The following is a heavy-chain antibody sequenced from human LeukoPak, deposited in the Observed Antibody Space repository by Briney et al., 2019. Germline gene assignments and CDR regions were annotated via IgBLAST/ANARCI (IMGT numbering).Heavy chain of an antibody. CDR1: GASISSYY. CDR2: IYTSGST. V-gene: IGHV4-4*07. D-gene: IGHD3-22*01. CDR3: AREDDSSGYLLDY. J-gene: IGHJ4*02. Sequence: PSETLSLTCTDSGASISSYYWSWIRQPAGKGLEWIGRIYTSGSTNYNPSLKSRVTMSVDTSKNQFSLKLSSMTAADTAVYYCAREDDSSGYLLDYWGQGTLVTVSS.